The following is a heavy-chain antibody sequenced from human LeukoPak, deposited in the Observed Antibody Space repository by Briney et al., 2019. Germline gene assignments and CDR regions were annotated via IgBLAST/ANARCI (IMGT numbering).Heavy chain of an antibody. CDR2: IIPIFGTA. CDR3: AGDYGDYVFDY. CDR1: GYTFTSYY. D-gene: IGHD4-17*01. V-gene: IGHV1-69*13. J-gene: IGHJ4*02. Sequence: SVKVSCKASGYTFTSYYMHWVRQAPGQGLEWMGGIIPIFGTANYAQKFQGRVTITADESTSTAYMELSSLRSEDTAVYYCAGDYGDYVFDYWGQGTLVTVSS.